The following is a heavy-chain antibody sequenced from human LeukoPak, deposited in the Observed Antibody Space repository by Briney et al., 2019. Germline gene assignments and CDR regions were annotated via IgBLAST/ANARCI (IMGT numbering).Heavy chain of an antibody. D-gene: IGHD1-1*01. CDR1: GGSISSNNYY. CDR3: ATWRTAKTGFDY. Sequence: SETLSLTCTVSGGSISSNNYYWGWIRQPPGKGLEWIGSIYYSGSPYYNPSLKSRVTISVDTSKNQFSLRPRSVTAADTAVYYCATWRTAKTGFDYWGQGTLVTVSS. V-gene: IGHV4-39*01. J-gene: IGHJ4*02. CDR2: IYYSGSP.